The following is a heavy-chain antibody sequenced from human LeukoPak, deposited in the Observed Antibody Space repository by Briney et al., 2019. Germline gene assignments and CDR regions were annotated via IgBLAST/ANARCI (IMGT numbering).Heavy chain of an antibody. V-gene: IGHV4-59*08. CDR2: ISDIGSI. CDR1: GGSISSYY. J-gene: IGHJ4*02. CDR3: AGHHPRNTVDF. Sequence: SETLSLTCTVSGGSISSYYWSWIRQPPGKGLEWIAYISDIGSINYSPSLKSRATISLDTSKNQFSLKLSSVTAADTAVYYCAGHHPRNTVDFWGQGTLVTVSS. D-gene: IGHD2/OR15-2a*01.